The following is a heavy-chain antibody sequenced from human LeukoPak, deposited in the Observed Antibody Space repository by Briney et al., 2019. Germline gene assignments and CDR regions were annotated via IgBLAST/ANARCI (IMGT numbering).Heavy chain of an antibody. D-gene: IGHD6-6*01. J-gene: IGHJ4*02. CDR3: ARVPYGGSASLFDY. V-gene: IGHV4-59*01. CDR2: IYSSGGT. CDR1: GGSISSYY. Sequence: SETLSLTCTVSGGSISSYYWSWLRQPPGKGLEWIGYIYSSGGTNYNPSLKSRVTILVDTSKNQFSLKLSSVTAADTAYYYCARVPYGGSASLFDYWGQGTLVTVSS.